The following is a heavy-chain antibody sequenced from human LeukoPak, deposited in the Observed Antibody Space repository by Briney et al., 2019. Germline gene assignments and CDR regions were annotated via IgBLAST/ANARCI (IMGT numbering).Heavy chain of an antibody. Sequence: ASVKVSCKASGYTFTSYGISWVRQAPGQGLEWMGWISAYNGNTNYAQKLQGRVTMTTDTSTSTAYMELRSLRSDDTAVYYCARAAVVIPSYYYMDVWGKGTTVTVSS. J-gene: IGHJ6*03. CDR2: ISAYNGNT. V-gene: IGHV1-18*01. CDR3: ARAAVVIPSYYYMDV. CDR1: GYTFTSYG. D-gene: IGHD2-21*01.